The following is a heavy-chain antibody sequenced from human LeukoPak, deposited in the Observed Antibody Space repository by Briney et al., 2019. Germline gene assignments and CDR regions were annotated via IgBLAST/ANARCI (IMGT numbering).Heavy chain of an antibody. CDR2: FDPEDGET. V-gene: IGHV1-24*01. D-gene: IGHD6-13*01. CDR1: GYTLTELS. J-gene: IGHJ4*02. CDR3: ATDGPAAAAWGSQFEY. Sequence: VASVKVSCKVSGYTLTELSMHWVRQAPGKGLEWMGGFDPEDGETIYAQKFQGRVTMTEDTSTDTAYMELSSLRSEDTAVYYCATDGPAAAAWGSQFEYWGQGTLVTVSS.